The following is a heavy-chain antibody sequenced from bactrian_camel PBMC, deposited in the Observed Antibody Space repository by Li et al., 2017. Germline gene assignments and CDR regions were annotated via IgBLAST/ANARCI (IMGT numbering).Heavy chain of an antibody. CDR3: AKGWEKNFAA. CDR1: RMTNC. V-gene: IGHV3S55*01. CDR2: ITTSGFP. J-gene: IGHJ6*01. D-gene: IGHD1*01. Sequence: HVQLVESGGGSVQAGGSLKLSCAASRMTNCMGWFRQVPGKDYEGVARITTSGFPFHSGTVKGRFTISRDNANNTLYLQLNNLKTEDTAIYFCAKGWEKNFAARGQGTQVTVS.